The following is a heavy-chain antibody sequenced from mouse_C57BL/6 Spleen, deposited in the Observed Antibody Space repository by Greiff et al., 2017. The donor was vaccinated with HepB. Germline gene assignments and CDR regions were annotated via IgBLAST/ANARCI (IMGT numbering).Heavy chain of an antibody. V-gene: IGHV6-3*01. CDR2: IRLKSDNYAT. D-gene: IGHD1-1*01. Sequence: EVKLEESGGGLVQPGGSMKLSCVASGFTFSNYWMNWVRQSPEKGLEWVAQIRLKSDNYATHYAESVKGRFTISRDDSKSSVYLQMNNLRAEDTGIYYCTGYGSSPWAMDYWGQRTSVTVSS. CDR3: TGYGSSPWAMDY. J-gene: IGHJ4*01. CDR1: GFTFSNYW.